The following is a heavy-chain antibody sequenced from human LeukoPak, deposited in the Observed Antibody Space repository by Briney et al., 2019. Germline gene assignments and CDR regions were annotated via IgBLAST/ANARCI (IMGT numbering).Heavy chain of an antibody. CDR3: ARRAYCSGGSCYSYYYYYMDV. J-gene: IGHJ6*03. CDR2: IYYSGST. Sequence: SETLSLTCTVSGGSISSSSYYWGWIRQPPGKGLEWIGSIYYSGSTYYNPSLKSRVTISVDTSKNQFSLKLSSVTAADTAVYYCARRAYCSGGSCYSYYYYYMDVWGKGTTVTISS. CDR1: GGSISSSSYY. D-gene: IGHD2-15*01. V-gene: IGHV4-39*07.